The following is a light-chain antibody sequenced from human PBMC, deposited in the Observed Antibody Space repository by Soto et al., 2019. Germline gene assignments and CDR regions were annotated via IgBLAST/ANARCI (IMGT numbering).Light chain of an antibody. CDR3: QSDDSSRSPLYV. CDR2: ANN. Sequence: QSVLTQPPSVSGAPGQRVSISCTGSSSNIGAGYDVHWYQHLPGTAPKLLIYANNNRPSGVPDRFSGSKSGTSASLAITGLQAEEEADYYCQSDDSSRSPLYVFGTGTKV. J-gene: IGLJ1*01. CDR1: SSNIGAGYD. V-gene: IGLV1-40*01.